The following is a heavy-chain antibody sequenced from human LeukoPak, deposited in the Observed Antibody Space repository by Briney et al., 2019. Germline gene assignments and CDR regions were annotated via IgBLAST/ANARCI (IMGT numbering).Heavy chain of an antibody. J-gene: IGHJ6*03. V-gene: IGHV3-74*01. D-gene: IGHD3-3*01. CDR2: INSDGSST. Sequence: GGSLRLSCAASGFTFSSYWMHWVRQAPGKGLVWVSRINSDGSSTSYADSVKGRFTISRDNAKNSLYLQMNSLRAEDTAVYYCARGTRRRGVATIFGVVISPYYYMDVWGKGTTVTVSS. CDR1: GFTFSSYW. CDR3: ARGTRRRGVATIFGVVISPYYYMDV.